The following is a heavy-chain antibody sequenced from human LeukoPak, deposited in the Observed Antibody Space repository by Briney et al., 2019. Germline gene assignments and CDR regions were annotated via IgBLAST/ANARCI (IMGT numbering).Heavy chain of an antibody. V-gene: IGHV4-39*01. D-gene: IGHD3-22*01. Sequence: PSGTLSLTCGVSGGSITTTNYWTWVRQPPGKGLEWIGSIYYSGSTYNNPSLKSRVTISVDTTKNQFSLKLTSVTAADTAVYYCASSPSGYWWNFDCWGQGTLVTVSS. CDR2: IYYSGST. J-gene: IGHJ4*02. CDR3: ASSPSGYWWNFDC. CDR1: GGSITTTNY.